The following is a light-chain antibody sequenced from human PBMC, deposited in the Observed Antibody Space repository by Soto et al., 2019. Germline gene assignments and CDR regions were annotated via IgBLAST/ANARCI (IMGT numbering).Light chain of an antibody. CDR2: DAS. CDR3: QQRSNS. Sequence: EIVLTQSPATLSLSPGDRATLSCRASQSVSRSLTWYQQKPGQAPTLLIYDASTRATGIPPRFSGSGSGTDFTLTISSLEPEDFAVYYCQQRSNSFGGGTKVEIK. CDR1: QSVSRS. J-gene: IGKJ4*01. V-gene: IGKV3-11*01.